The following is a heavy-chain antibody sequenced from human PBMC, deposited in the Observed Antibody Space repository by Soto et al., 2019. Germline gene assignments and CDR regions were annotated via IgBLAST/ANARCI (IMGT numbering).Heavy chain of an antibody. V-gene: IGHV3-30*03. D-gene: IGHD3-10*01. CDR1: GFTFSSYG. CDR3: ATDEEYGSGSYGLDY. CDR2: ISYDGSNK. Sequence: GGSLRLSCAASGFTFSSYGMHWVRQAPGKGLEWVAVISYDGSNKYYADSVKGRFTISRDNSKNTLYLQMNSLRAEDTAVYYCATDEEYGSGSYGLDYWSQGT. J-gene: IGHJ4*02.